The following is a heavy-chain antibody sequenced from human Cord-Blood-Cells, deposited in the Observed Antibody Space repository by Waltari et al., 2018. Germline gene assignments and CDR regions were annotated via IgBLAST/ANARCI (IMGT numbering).Heavy chain of an antibody. CDR1: GYTFTSYA. CDR2: INAGNGNT. V-gene: IGHV1-3*01. J-gene: IGHJ3*02. CDR3: ARDEGSGSYYNAVDI. D-gene: IGHD3-10*01. Sequence: QVQLVQSGAEVKKPGASVKVSCKASGYTFTSYAMHWVRQAPGQRLEWMGWINAGNGNTKYSQKFQGRVTINRDTSASTAYMELSSVRSEDTDVYYCARDEGSGSYYNAVDIWGQGTMVTVPS.